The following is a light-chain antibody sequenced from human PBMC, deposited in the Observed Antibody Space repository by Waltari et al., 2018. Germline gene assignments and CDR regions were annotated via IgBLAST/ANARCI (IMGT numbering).Light chain of an antibody. CDR3: RSYTTTNTRI. CDR2: DVS. Sequence: QSALTQPASVSGSPGQSITISCTGTSSDVGAYNYVSWYQQHSGKAPEVMIYDVSDRPSGVSNRFSGSKSGNTASLTISGLQAVDEGDYYCRSYTTTNTRIFGGGTKLTVL. V-gene: IGLV2-14*03. J-gene: IGLJ2*01. CDR1: SSDVGAYNY.